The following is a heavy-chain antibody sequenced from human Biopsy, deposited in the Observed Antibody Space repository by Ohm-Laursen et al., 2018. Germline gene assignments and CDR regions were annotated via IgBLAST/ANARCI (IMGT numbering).Heavy chain of an antibody. J-gene: IGHJ3*02. V-gene: IGHV4-59*08. CDR2: ISYSGST. CDR3: AKHGSGWTGDDALHI. D-gene: IGHD6-19*01. CDR1: GGSIRGSS. Sequence: SDTLSLTCTVSGGSIRGSSWSWIRQAPGRGLEWVGYISYSGSTSNNPSLKSQITISVDTSKNQISLKVTSVTAADTAVYYCAKHGSGWTGDDALHIWGQGTMVTVSS.